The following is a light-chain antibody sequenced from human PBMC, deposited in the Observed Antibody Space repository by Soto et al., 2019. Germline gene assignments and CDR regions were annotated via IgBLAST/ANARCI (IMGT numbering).Light chain of an antibody. CDR2: DDS. V-gene: IGLV3-21*02. CDR1: NIGSKS. Sequence: SYELTQPPSVSVAPGQTAKITCGGNNIGSKSVHWYQQKPGQAPVLVLYDDSDRPSGIPERFSGSDSGNTATLTISRVEAGDEADYFCQVWDSHTDHVVFGGGTQLTVL. J-gene: IGLJ2*01. CDR3: QVWDSHTDHVV.